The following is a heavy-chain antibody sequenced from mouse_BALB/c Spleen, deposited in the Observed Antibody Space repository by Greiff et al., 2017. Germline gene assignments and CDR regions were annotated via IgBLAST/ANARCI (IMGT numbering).Heavy chain of an antibody. CDR2: IDPANGNT. J-gene: IGHJ2*01. Sequence: EVKLQESGAELVKPGASVKLSCTASGFNIKDTYMHWVKQRPEQGLEWIGRIDPANGNTKYDPKFQGKATITADTSSNTAYLQLSSLTSEDTAVYYCAPSTTVIRGYWGQGTTLTVSA. D-gene: IGHD1-1*01. V-gene: IGHV14-3*02. CDR3: APSTTVIRGY. CDR1: GFNIKDTY.